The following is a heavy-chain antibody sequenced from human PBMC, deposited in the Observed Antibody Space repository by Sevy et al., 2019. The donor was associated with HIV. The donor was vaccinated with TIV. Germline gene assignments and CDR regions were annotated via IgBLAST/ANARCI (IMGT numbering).Heavy chain of an antibody. D-gene: IGHD3-10*01. Sequence: ASVKVSCKASGYTFTSYYMHWVRQAPGQGLEWMGIINPSGGSTSYAQKFQGRVTMTRDTSTSTVYMELSSLRSEDPAVYYCARVGLWFGAPAGDYYYGMDVWGQGTTVTVSS. CDR1: GYTFTSYY. CDR2: INPSGGST. J-gene: IGHJ6*02. CDR3: ARVGLWFGAPAGDYYYGMDV. V-gene: IGHV1-46*01.